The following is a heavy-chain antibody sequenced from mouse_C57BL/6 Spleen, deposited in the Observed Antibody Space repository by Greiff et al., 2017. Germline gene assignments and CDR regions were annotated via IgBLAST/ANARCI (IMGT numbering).Heavy chain of an antibody. CDR1: GYTFTSYW. CDR2: INPSNGGT. D-gene: IGHD2-4*01. CDR3: ARRGYDSYWYFDV. J-gene: IGHJ1*03. V-gene: IGHV1-53*01. Sequence: QVQLQQPGTELVKPGASVKLSCKASGYTFTSYWMHWVKQRPGQGLEWIGNINPSNGGTNYNEKLKSKATLTVDKSSITAYMQLSSLTSEDSSVYYCARRGYDSYWYFDVWGTGTTVTVSS.